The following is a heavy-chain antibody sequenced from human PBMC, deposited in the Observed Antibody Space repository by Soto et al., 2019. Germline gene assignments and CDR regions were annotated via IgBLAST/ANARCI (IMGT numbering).Heavy chain of an antibody. J-gene: IGHJ6*04. CDR2: IWYDGSNK. Sequence: GKGLEWVAVIWYDGSNKYYADSVKGRFTISRDNSKNTLYLQMNSLRAEDTAVYFCARVIAPHTNYHHGMDVRGEPITVTRSS. CDR3: ARVIAPHTNYHHGMDV. D-gene: IGHD6-6*01. V-gene: IGHV3-33*01.